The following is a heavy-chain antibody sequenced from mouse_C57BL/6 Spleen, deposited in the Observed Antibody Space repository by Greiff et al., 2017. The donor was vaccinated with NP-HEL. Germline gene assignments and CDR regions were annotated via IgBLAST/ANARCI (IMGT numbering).Heavy chain of an antibody. Sequence: QVQLQQSGAELVRPGSSVKLSCKASGYTFTSYWMHWVKQRPIQGLEWIGNIDPSDSETHYNQKFKDKATLTVDKSSSTAYMQLSSLTSEDSAVYYCARGTTMVTPYYAMDYWGQGTSVTVSS. D-gene: IGHD2-2*01. CDR2: IDPSDSET. CDR3: ARGTTMVTPYYAMDY. V-gene: IGHV1-52*01. J-gene: IGHJ4*01. CDR1: GYTFTSYW.